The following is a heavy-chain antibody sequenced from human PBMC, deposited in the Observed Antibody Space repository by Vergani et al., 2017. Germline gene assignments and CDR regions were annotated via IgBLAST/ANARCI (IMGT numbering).Heavy chain of an antibody. Sequence: EVQLVESGGGLVQPGRSLRLSCAASGFTFDDYAMHWVRQAPGKGLEWVSGISGSGGSTYYADSVKGRFTISRDNSKNTLYLQMNSLRAEDTAVYYCAKAPPDSSGYYDYWGQGTLVTVSS. CDR2: ISGSGGST. J-gene: IGHJ4*02. D-gene: IGHD3-22*01. V-gene: IGHV3-23*04. CDR3: AKAPPDSSGYYDY. CDR1: GFTFDDYA.